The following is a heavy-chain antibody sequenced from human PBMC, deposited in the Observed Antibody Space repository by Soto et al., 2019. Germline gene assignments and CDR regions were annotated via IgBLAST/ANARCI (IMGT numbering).Heavy chain of an antibody. Sequence: SETLSLTCTVSGGSISYYYWSWIRQHPGKGLEWIGYIYYSGSTYYNPSLKSRVTISVDTSKNQFSLKLSSVTAADTAVYYCARTPGYWGQGTLVTVSS. J-gene: IGHJ4*02. V-gene: IGHV4-59*06. CDR3: ARTPGY. CDR2: IYYSGST. CDR1: GGSISYYY.